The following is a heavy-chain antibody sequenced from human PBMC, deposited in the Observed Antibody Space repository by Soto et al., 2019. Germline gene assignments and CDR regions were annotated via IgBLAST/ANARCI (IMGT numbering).Heavy chain of an antibody. J-gene: IGHJ6*02. Sequence: QVQLVESGGGVVQPGRSLRLSCVASGFGFTSYGMHWRRQAPGKGLEWVSFISYDGETKHYADSVKGRFTISRDNSMDTVYLQMNSLRTEDTALYYCARDGYALAGPQYGNGMDVWGQGTNVTVS. CDR3: ARDGYALAGPQYGNGMDV. D-gene: IGHD3-16*01. V-gene: IGHV3-30*03. CDR2: ISYDGETK. CDR1: GFGFTSYG.